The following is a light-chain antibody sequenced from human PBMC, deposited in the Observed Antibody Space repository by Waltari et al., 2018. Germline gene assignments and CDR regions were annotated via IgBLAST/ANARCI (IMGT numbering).Light chain of an antibody. J-gene: IGLJ1*01. Sequence: QSALTQPASLSGSPGQSITIPCTGTSSDVGAYNSVTWYQQPPDKAPQVIILGVSQRPSGVPSRFSGSRSGNTASLTISGLQVEDEADYYCSSFSTSFSYVFGTGTTVTVL. V-gene: IGLV2-14*03. CDR2: GVS. CDR1: SSDVGAYNS. CDR3: SSFSTSFSYV.